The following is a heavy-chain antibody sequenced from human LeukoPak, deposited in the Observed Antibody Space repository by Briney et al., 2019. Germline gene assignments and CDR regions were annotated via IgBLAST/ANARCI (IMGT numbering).Heavy chain of an antibody. V-gene: IGHV4-59*01. D-gene: IGHD6-13*01. J-gene: IGHJ4*02. CDR1: ALSISSYY. CDR3: ARSYSSSWYAIPHFDY. CDR2: IYYSGST. Sequence: SETLSLTCTVPALSISSYYWSSIRQPPGKGLEWIGYIYYSGSTNYNPSLKSRVTISVDTSKNQLSLKLSSVTAADTAVYYCARSYSSSWYAIPHFDYWGQGTLVTVSS.